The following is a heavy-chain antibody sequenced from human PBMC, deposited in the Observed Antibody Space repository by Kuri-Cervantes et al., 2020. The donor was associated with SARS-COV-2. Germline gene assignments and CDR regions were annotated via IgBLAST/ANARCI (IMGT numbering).Heavy chain of an antibody. CDR1: GGSFSGIY. J-gene: IGHJ3*02. Sequence: SETLSLTCAVYGGSFSGIYWSWIRQAPGKGLEWIGEINHRGSANYSPSLKSRVTISVDTSKTQFSLRLSSVTAADTGVYYCARASTTIYGGLIALFSSNAFGIWGQGTMVTVSS. V-gene: IGHV4-34*01. CDR2: INHRGSA. D-gene: IGHD3-3*01. CDR3: ARASTTIYGGLIALFSSNAFGI.